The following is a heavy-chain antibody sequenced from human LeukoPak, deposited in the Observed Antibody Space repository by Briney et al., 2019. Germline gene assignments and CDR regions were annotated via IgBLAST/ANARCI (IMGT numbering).Heavy chain of an antibody. CDR3: AREVEATPYYFDY. CDR1: GYSISSGYY. V-gene: IGHV4-38-2*02. J-gene: IGHJ4*02. D-gene: IGHD1-26*01. Sequence: SETLSLTCTVSGYSISSGYYWGWIRRPPGKGLEWIGSIYHSGSTYYNPSLKSRVTISVDTSKNQFSLKLNSVTAADTAVYYCAREVEATPYYFDYWGQGTLVTVSS. CDR2: IYHSGST.